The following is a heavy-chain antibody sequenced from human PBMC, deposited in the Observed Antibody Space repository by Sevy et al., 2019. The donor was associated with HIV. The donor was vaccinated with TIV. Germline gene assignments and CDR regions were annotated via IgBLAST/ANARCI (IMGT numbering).Heavy chain of an antibody. CDR3: TRDPSYDILTGYSWTYYYYGMDV. D-gene: IGHD3-9*01. Sequence: GGSLRLSCTASGFTFGDYAMSWFRQAPGKGLEWVGFIRSKAYGGTTEYAASVKGRFTISRDDSKSIAYLQMNSLKTEDTAVYYCTRDPSYDILTGYSWTYYYYGMDVWGQGTTVTVSS. V-gene: IGHV3-49*03. CDR2: IRSKAYGGTT. CDR1: GFTFGDYA. J-gene: IGHJ6*02.